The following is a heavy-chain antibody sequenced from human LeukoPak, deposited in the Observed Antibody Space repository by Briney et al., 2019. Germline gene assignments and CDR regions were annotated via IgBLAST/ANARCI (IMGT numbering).Heavy chain of an antibody. CDR3: VRECEGCGWPFDN. D-gene: IGHD1-26*01. J-gene: IGHJ4*02. Sequence: SQTLSLTCAISGGSVSSNSGIWNWIRQSPSRGLEWLGRTYYRSKWSSDYALSVRSRLTISGDTSKNQFFLQLNSVTPDDTGVYYCVRECEGCGWPFDNWGQGTLVTVSS. CDR2: TYYRSKWSS. V-gene: IGHV6-1*01. CDR1: GGSVSSNSGI.